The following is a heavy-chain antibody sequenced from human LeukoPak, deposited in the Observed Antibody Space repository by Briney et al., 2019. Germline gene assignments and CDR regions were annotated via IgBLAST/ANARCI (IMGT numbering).Heavy chain of an antibody. CDR3: ARAPRYYYYYYMDV. CDR1: GGSISSYY. CDR2: IYYSGST. Sequence: SXXLSLTCTVSGGSISSYYWSWLRQPPGKGLEWIGYIYYSGSTNYHPSLKSRVTISVDTSKNQFSLKLSSVTAADTAVYYCARAPRYYYYYYMDVWGKGTTVTVSS. V-gene: IGHV4-59*01. J-gene: IGHJ6*03.